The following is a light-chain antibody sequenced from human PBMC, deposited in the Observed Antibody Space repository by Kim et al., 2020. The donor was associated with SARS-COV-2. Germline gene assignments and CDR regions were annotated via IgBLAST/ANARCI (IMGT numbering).Light chain of an antibody. CDR3: QPWDSRSYVV. CDR1: KLGDKY. CDR2: QDN. V-gene: IGLV3-1*01. Sequence: SYELTQPPSVSVSPGQTASITCSGDKLGDKYAYWYQQKPGQSPVVVICQDNKRPSGIPERFSGSNSGNIATLTISGTQAMGEADYYCQPWDSRSYVVFGGRTQLTVL. J-gene: IGLJ2*01.